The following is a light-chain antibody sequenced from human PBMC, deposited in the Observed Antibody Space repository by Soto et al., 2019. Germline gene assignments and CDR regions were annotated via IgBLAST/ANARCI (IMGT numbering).Light chain of an antibody. Sequence: QSVLTQPASVSGSPGQSITISCTGTSSDGGGYNYVSWYQQHPGKAPKLMIYDVSNRPSGVSNRFSGSKSGNTASLTISGLQAEDEADYYCSSYTSSSTGVFGTGTKVTVL. CDR3: SSYTSSSTGV. J-gene: IGLJ1*01. V-gene: IGLV2-14*01. CDR2: DVS. CDR1: SSDGGGYNY.